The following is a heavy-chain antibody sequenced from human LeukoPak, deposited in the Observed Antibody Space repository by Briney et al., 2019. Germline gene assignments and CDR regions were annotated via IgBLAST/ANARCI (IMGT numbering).Heavy chain of an antibody. J-gene: IGHJ3*02. CDR3: AKDPNGDYIGAFDI. V-gene: IGHV3-9*01. CDR1: GFTFDDYA. Sequence: GGSLRLSCAASGFTFDDYAMHWARQAPGKGLEWVSGISWNSGSIGYADSVKGRFTISRDNAKNSLYLQMNSLRAEDTAVYYCAKDPNGDYIGAFDIWGQGAMVTVSS. CDR2: ISWNSGSI. D-gene: IGHD4-17*01.